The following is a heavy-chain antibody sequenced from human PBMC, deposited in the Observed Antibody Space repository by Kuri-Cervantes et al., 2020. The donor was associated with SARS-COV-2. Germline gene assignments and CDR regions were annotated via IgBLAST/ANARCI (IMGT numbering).Heavy chain of an antibody. CDR1: GFTFSSYA. Sequence: GGSLRLSCSASGFTFSSYAMHWVRQAPGKGLEYVSAISSNGSSTAYADSVKGRFTISRDNAKNTLYLQMNSLRAEDTAVYYCARGPYGSSRFDYWGQGTLVTVSS. CDR3: ARGPYGSSRFDY. D-gene: IGHD6-13*01. J-gene: IGHJ4*01. V-gene: IGHV3-64*04. CDR2: ISSNGSST.